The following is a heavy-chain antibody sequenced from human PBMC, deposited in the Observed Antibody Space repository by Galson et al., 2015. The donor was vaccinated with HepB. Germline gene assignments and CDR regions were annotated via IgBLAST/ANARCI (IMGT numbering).Heavy chain of an antibody. CDR2: INPSGGST. CDR3: ARDNGDYAGKDYYYYYGMDV. Sequence: SVKVSCKASGYTFTSYYMHWVRQAPGQGLEWMGIINPSGGSTSYAQKFQGRVTMTRDTSTSTVYMELSSLRSEDTAVYYCARDNGDYAGKDYYYYYGMDVWGQGTTVTVSS. CDR1: GYTFTSYY. J-gene: IGHJ6*02. V-gene: IGHV1-46*01. D-gene: IGHD4-17*01.